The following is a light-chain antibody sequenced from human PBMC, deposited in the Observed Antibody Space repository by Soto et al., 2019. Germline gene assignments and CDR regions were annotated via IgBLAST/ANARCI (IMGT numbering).Light chain of an antibody. CDR2: GAS. V-gene: IGKV3-15*01. CDR1: QSVSSN. CDR3: QKYNNWPPSFT. Sequence: EIVMTQSPATLSVSPGERATLSCRASQSVSSNLAWYQQKPGQAPRLLIYGASTRATGIPARVSGSGSGTEFTLTIGSLQSEDFAVYYCQKYNNWPPSFTFGPGTKVDI. J-gene: IGKJ3*01.